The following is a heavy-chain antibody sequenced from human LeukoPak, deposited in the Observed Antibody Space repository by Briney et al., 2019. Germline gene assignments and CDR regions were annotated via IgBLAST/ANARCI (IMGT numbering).Heavy chain of an antibody. D-gene: IGHD6-13*01. J-gene: IGHJ5*02. CDR3: AREAISSWFNWFDP. V-gene: IGHV4-4*07. Sequence: SETLSLTCTVSGASISGYYWSWIRQPAGKGLEWIGRIYTSGSPSYNPSLKSRVTMSVDTSKNQFSLRLSSVTAADTALYYCAREAISSWFNWFDPWGQGTLVTVSS. CDR2: IYTSGSP. CDR1: GASISGYY.